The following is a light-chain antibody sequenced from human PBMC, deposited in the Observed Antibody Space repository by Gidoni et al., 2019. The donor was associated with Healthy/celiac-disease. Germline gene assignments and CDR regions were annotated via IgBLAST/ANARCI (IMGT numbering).Light chain of an antibody. J-gene: IGLJ1*01. CDR1: SSNIGAGYD. CDR2: GNS. V-gene: IGLV1-40*01. CDR3: QSYDSSLSGYV. Sequence: QSVLTQPPSVSGAPGPRVTISCTGSSSNIGAGYDVHWYQQLPGTAPKLLIYGNSNRPSGVPDRFSGSKSGTSASLAIIGLQAEDEAEYYCQSYDSSLSGYVFGTGTKVTVL.